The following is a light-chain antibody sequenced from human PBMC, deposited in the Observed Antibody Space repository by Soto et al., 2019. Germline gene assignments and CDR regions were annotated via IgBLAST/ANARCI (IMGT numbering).Light chain of an antibody. CDR2: EIS. CDR1: SSDVGSHNF. CDR3: YSYVGSIS. V-gene: IGLV2-23*02. Sequence: QSALTQPASVSGSPGQSITISCTGTSSDVGSHNFVSWYQQHPGKAPELMIYEISKRPSGVSNRFSGSKSGNTASLTISGLQAEDEAYYYCYSYVGSISFGGGTKVTVL. J-gene: IGLJ2*01.